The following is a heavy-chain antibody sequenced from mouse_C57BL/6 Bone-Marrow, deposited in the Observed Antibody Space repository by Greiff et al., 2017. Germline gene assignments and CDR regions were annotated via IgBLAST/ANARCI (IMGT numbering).Heavy chain of an antibody. J-gene: IGHJ2*01. V-gene: IGHV1-81*01. CDR1: GYTFTSYG. CDR2: IYPRSGNT. Sequence: QVQLQQSGAELARPGASVKLSCKASGYTFTSYGISWVKQRTGQGLEWIGEIYPRSGNTYYNEKFKGKATLTADKSSSTAYMELRSLTSEDSAVYFCARGEGYYVPPTDFDYWGQGTTLTVPS. D-gene: IGHD2-3*01. CDR3: ARGEGYYVPPTDFDY.